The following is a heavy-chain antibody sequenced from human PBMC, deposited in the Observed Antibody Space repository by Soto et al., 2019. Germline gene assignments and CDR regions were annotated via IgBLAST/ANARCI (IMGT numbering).Heavy chain of an antibody. J-gene: IGHJ4*02. CDR2: INSDGSST. CDR3: ASFIAAAATMRDFDY. D-gene: IGHD6-13*01. Sequence: GGSLRLSCAASGFTFSSYWMQWVRQAPGKGLVWVSRINSDGSSTSYADSVKGRSTISRDNAKNTLYLQMNSLRAEDTAVYYCASFIAAAATMRDFDYWGKGTLVTVSS. CDR1: GFTFSSYW. V-gene: IGHV3-74*01.